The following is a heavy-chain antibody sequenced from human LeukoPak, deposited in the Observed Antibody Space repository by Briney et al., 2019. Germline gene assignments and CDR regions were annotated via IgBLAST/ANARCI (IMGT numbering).Heavy chain of an antibody. Sequence: GGSLRLSCAASGFTFRSYGMSWVRQAPGKGLEWVSAISGSGDSTYYADSVKGRFTISRDNAKNSLYLQMNSLRAEDTALYYCARKVVIDFYYYYMEVWGEGTTVTVSS. J-gene: IGHJ6*03. CDR3: ARKVVIDFYYYYMEV. D-gene: IGHD3-22*01. V-gene: IGHV3-23*01. CDR1: GFTFRSYG. CDR2: ISGSGDST.